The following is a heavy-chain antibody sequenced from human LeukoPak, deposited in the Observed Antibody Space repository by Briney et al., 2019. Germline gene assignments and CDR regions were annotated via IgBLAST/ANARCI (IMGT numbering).Heavy chain of an antibody. J-gene: IGHJ3*02. D-gene: IGHD5-18*01. CDR2: IHPDGGST. V-gene: IGHV3-74*01. Sequence: GGSLRLSCAASGFTLSSYWMHWVRQAPGKGLVWVSRIHPDGGSTIYADSVKGRFTISRDNAKNTLYLQMNSLRAEDTAVYYCVSYVDTVRYDALDIWGQGTMVTVSS. CDR3: VSYVDTVRYDALDI. CDR1: GFTLSSYW.